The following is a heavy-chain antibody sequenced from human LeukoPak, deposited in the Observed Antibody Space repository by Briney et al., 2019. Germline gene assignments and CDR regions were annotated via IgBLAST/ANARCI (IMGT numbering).Heavy chain of an antibody. V-gene: IGHV3-23*01. CDR1: GFTFSSYA. Sequence: GGSLRLSCAASGFTFSSYAMSWVRQAPGKGLEWVSAISGSGGSTYYADSVKGRFTISRDNSKNTLYLQMNSLRAEDTAVYYCAKGTDSSGYYPERSFEYWGQGTLVTVSS. CDR3: AKGTDSSGYYPERSFEY. D-gene: IGHD3-22*01. J-gene: IGHJ4*02. CDR2: ISGSGGST.